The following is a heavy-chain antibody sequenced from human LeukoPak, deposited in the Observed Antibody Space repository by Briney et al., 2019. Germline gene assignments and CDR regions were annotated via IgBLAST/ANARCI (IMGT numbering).Heavy chain of an antibody. J-gene: IGHJ6*02. Sequence: PGGSLRLSCAASGFTFSSYSMNWVRQAPGKGLGWVSSISSSSSYIYYADSVKGRFTISRDNAKNSLYLQMNSLRAEDTAVYYCARGGFVVVPAAIYYYYGMDVWGQGTTVTVSS. D-gene: IGHD2-2*01. CDR3: ARGGFVVVPAAIYYYYGMDV. V-gene: IGHV3-21*01. CDR2: ISSSSSYI. CDR1: GFTFSSYS.